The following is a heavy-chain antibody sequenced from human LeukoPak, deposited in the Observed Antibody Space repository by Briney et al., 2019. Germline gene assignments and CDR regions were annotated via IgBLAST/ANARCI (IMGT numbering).Heavy chain of an antibody. D-gene: IGHD4-23*01. V-gene: IGHV3-48*01. J-gene: IGHJ4*02. Sequence: GGSLRLSCAASGFTFSSYSMNWVRQALGKGLEWVSYISSSSSTIYYADSVKGRFTISRDNAKNSLYLQMNSLRAEDTAVYYCARGGPRSTTVADPYFDYWGQGTLVTVSS. CDR1: GFTFSSYS. CDR3: ARGGPRSTTVADPYFDY. CDR2: ISSSSSTI.